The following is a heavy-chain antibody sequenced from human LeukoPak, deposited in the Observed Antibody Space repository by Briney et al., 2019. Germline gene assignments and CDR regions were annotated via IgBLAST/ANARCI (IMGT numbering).Heavy chain of an antibody. D-gene: IGHD4-11*01. Sequence: PSETLSLTCAIYGGSFSGYYWSWIRQPPGKGLEWIGYIYYSGSTNYNPSLKSRVTISVDTSKNQFSLKLSSVTAADTAVYYCARADYSNILFDYWGQGTLVTVSS. J-gene: IGHJ4*02. CDR1: GGSFSGYY. CDR3: ARADYSNILFDY. V-gene: IGHV4-59*01. CDR2: IYYSGST.